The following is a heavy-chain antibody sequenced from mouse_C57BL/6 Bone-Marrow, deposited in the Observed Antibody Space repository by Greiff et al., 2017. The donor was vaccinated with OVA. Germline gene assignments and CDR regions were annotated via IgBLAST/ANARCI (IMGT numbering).Heavy chain of an antibody. D-gene: IGHD3-1*01. Sequence: QVQLQQPGAELVKPGASVKLSCKASGYTFTSYWMHWVKQRPGQGLEWIGMIHPNSGSTNYNEKFKSKATLTVEKSSSTAYMQLSSLTSEDSAVYYCARQLYWFAYWGQGTLVTVSA. CDR2: IHPNSGST. J-gene: IGHJ3*01. CDR1: GYTFTSYW. V-gene: IGHV1-64*01. CDR3: ARQLYWFAY.